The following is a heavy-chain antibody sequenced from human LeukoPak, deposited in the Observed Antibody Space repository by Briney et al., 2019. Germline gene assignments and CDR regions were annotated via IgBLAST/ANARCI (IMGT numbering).Heavy chain of an antibody. CDR2: IYTSGST. CDR3: ARDRKRDFWSGNGYYFDY. D-gene: IGHD3-3*01. Sequence: SETLSLTCTVSGGSISSYYWSWIRQPAGKGLEWIGRIYTSGSTNYNPSLKSRVTMSVDTSKNQFSLKLSSVTAADTAVYYCARDRKRDFWSGNGYYFDYWGQGTLVTVSS. J-gene: IGHJ4*02. CDR1: GGSISSYY. V-gene: IGHV4-4*07.